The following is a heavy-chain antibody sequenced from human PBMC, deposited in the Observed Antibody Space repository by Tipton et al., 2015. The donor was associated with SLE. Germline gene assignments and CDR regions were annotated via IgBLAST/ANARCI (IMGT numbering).Heavy chain of an antibody. CDR3: ANFQRSPMYAFAY. V-gene: IGHV4-4*07. J-gene: IGHJ3*01. CDR2: FYTDGST. CDR1: GGSIGNNY. D-gene: IGHD2/OR15-2a*01. Sequence: TLSLTCTVSGGSIGNNYWNWIRQSTGKGLEWIGRFYTDGSTRHKPSLESRLSPSFESRVTISVDTAKNQFSLQLKSVTAADTAMYYCANFQRSPMYAFAYWGHGTMVTVSS.